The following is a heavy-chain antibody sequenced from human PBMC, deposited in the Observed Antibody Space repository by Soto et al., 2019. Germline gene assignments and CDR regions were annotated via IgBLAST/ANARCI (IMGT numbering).Heavy chain of an antibody. D-gene: IGHD2-21*02. CDR2: INHSGST. Sequence: SETLSLTCAVYGGSFSGYYWSWIRQPPGKGLEWIGEINHSGSTNYNPSLKSRVTISVDTSKNQFSLKLSSVTAADTAVYSCARTSSPPPSASATAKSVPFDYWGQGTLVTVSS. CDR1: GGSFSGYY. V-gene: IGHV4-34*01. CDR3: ARTSSPPPSASATAKSVPFDY. J-gene: IGHJ4*02.